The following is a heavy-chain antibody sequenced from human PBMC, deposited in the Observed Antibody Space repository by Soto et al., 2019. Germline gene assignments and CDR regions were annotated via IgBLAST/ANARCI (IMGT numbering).Heavy chain of an antibody. V-gene: IGHV3-23*01. Sequence: GGSLRLSCAASGFTFSSYAMSWVRQAPGKGLEWVSAISGSGGSTYYADSVKGRFTISRDNAKNTLYLQMSSLRAEDTALYYCAKDWGSSWLFDYWGQGTLVTVSS. CDR3: AKDWGSSWLFDY. D-gene: IGHD6-13*01. J-gene: IGHJ4*02. CDR1: GFTFSSYA. CDR2: ISGSGGST.